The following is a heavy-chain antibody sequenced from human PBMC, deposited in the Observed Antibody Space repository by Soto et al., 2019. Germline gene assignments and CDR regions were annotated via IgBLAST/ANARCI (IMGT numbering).Heavy chain of an antibody. J-gene: IGHJ4*02. V-gene: IGHV3-33*01. CDR3: AREGDSSAYPVYFAS. Sequence: PVGSVRLSVAASGFSFSKFAMHWGGQAPGKGLEGVAVIWFDGSKRDYADSVKGRFTVSRDNSETTLTLRMNNLRAGDTGCYYFAREGDSSAYPVYFASWGQGTVVTASS. CDR2: IWFDGSKR. CDR1: GFSFSKFA. D-gene: IGHD3-22*01.